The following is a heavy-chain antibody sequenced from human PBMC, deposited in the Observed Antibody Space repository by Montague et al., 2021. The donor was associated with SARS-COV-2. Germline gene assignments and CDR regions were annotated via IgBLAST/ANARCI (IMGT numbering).Heavy chain of an antibody. Sequence: SETLSLTCAVYGESSDGYFWSWIRLSSGEALEWIGEISYIGHTRYNPNPSHRGRASIPTASSNNQFSLNLTSVTAADTAVYYCARSLYSGSWCPDWGQGTLVTVSS. J-gene: IGHJ4*02. CDR3: ARSLYSGSWCPD. CDR2: ISYIGHTRY. CDR1: GESSDGYF. D-gene: IGHD6-13*01. V-gene: IGHV4-34*04.